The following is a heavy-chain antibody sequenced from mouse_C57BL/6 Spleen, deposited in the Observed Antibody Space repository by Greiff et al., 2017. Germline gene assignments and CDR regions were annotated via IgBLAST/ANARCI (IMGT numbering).Heavy chain of an antibody. D-gene: IGHD2-1*01. Sequence: QVQLQQPGAELVMPGASVKLSCKASGYTFTSYWMHWVKQRPGQGLEWIGELDPSDSYTNYNQKFKGKSTLTVDKSSSTAYMQLSSLTSEDSAVYDCERHGNYLYYAMDYWGQGTSVTVSA. CDR1: GYTFTSYW. V-gene: IGHV1-69*01. CDR3: ERHGNYLYYAMDY. J-gene: IGHJ4*01. CDR2: LDPSDSYT.